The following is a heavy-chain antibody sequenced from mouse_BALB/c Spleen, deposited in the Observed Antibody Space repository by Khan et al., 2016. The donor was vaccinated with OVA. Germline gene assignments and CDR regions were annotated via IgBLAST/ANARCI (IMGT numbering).Heavy chain of an antibody. J-gene: IGHJ3*01. CDR2: IWSGGTT. Sequence: QVQLKESGPGLVQPSQSLSITCTVSGFSLTSYGVHWVRQSPGKGLEWLGVIWSGGTTDYNAPFISRLSISKDNSKSQVFFKMNSLQANDTANYYCARNDDYDEGLAYWGQGTLVTVSA. CDR1: GFSLTSYG. D-gene: IGHD2-4*01. V-gene: IGHV2-2*02. CDR3: ARNDDYDEGLAY.